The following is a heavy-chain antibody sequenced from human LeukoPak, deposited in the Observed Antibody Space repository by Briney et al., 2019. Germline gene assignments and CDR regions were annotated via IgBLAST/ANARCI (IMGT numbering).Heavy chain of an antibody. Sequence: PSETLSLTCTVSGGSISSSSYYWGWIRQPPGKGLEWIGSIYYSGSTYYNPSLKSRVTISVDTSKNQFSLKLSSVTAADTAVYYCARGLAFGIWGQGTMVTVSS. CDR2: IYYSGST. CDR1: GGSISSSSYY. CDR3: ARGLAFGI. V-gene: IGHV4-39*01. J-gene: IGHJ3*02.